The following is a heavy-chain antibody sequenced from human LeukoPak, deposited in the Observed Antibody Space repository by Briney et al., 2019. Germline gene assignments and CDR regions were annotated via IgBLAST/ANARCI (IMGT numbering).Heavy chain of an antibody. D-gene: IGHD3-9*01. V-gene: IGHV1-8*01. Sequence: GASVKVSCKASGYTFTSYDINWVRQATGQGLEWIGWMNPNSGNTGYAQKFQGRVTMTRNTSISTAYMELSSLRSEDTAVYYCARGYYDILTGYYDYYYYYYMDVWGKGTTVTVSS. CDR2: MNPNSGNT. CDR1: GYTFTSYD. J-gene: IGHJ6*03. CDR3: ARGYYDILTGYYDYYYYYYMDV.